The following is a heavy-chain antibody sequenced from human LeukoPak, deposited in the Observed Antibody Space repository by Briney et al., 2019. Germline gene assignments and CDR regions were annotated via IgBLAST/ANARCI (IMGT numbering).Heavy chain of an antibody. CDR1: GFTFSDYY. D-gene: IGHD3-16*01. V-gene: IGHV3-11*01. CDR2: IISSGSTI. Sequence: PGGSLRLSCAASGFTFSDYYMSWLRQAPGKGLEWVSYIISSGSTIYYADSVKGRFTISRDNAKNSLYLQINSLRAEDTAVYYCARDGGSNGYWGQGTLVTVSS. J-gene: IGHJ4*02. CDR3: ARDGGSNGY.